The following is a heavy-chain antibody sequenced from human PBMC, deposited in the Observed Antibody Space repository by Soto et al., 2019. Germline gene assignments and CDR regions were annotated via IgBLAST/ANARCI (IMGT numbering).Heavy chain of an antibody. CDR3: AKGSRYLSGYFDY. V-gene: IGHV3-23*01. J-gene: IGHJ4*02. CDR1: GFTFSSYA. CDR2: ISGSGCST. D-gene: IGHD6-19*01. Sequence: EVQLLESGGGLVQPGGSLRLSCAASGFTFSSYAMSWVRQAPGKGLEWVSAISGSGCSTYYADSVKGRFTISRDNSKNTMYLQMNSLRAEDTAVYYCAKGSRYLSGYFDYWGQGTLVTVSS.